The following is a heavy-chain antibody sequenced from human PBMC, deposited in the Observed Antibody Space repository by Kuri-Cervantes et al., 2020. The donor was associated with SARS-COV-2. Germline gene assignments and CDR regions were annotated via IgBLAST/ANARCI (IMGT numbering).Heavy chain of an antibody. D-gene: IGHD2-2*01. Sequence: ESLKISCTVSGGSISSSSYYWGWIRQPPGKGLEWIGSIYYSGSTNYNPSLKSRVTISVDTSKNQFSLKLSSVTAADTAVYYCASIVVVPAASGYYYYGMDVWGQGTTVTVSS. CDR1: GGSISSSSYY. J-gene: IGHJ6*02. CDR3: ASIVVVPAASGYYYYGMDV. CDR2: IYYSGST. V-gene: IGHV4-39*07.